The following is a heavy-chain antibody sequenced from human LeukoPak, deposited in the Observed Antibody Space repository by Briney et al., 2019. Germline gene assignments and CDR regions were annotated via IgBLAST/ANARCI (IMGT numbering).Heavy chain of an antibody. CDR1: GFTFSNNG. Sequence: GGSLRLSCAGSGFTFSNNGMSWVRQAPGRGLEWVAVFDAGGSRVYSDSVEGGFIISRSISYKTLLLQQNSLKPEDTAVYYCARDRPLDYWGQGTLVTVSS. CDR2: FDAGGSR. CDR3: ARDRPLDY. V-gene: IGHV3-66*01. J-gene: IGHJ4*02.